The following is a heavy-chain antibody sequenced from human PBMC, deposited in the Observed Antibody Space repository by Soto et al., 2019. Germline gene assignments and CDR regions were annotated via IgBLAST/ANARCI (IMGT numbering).Heavy chain of an antibody. V-gene: IGHV4-30-4*01. Sequence: PSETLSLTCTVSGGSINNGDYYWTWIRQSPEKGLEWIGYIYYSGSTYYSPSLKSRVTISIDTSMNQFSLNLNSVTAADTAVYYCATQRLCTGGHCWNWFDPWGQGALVT. CDR1: GGSINNGDYY. CDR3: ATQRLCTGGHCWNWFDP. CDR2: IYYSGST. J-gene: IGHJ5*02. D-gene: IGHD2-8*02.